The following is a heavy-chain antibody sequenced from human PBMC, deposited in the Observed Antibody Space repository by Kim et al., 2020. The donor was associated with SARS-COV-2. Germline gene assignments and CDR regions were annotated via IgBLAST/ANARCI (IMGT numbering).Heavy chain of an antibody. CDR1: GFTFSSYS. J-gene: IGHJ6*03. D-gene: IGHD5-12*01. Sequence: GGSLRLSCAASGFTFSSYSMNWVRQAPGKGLEWVSSISSSSSYIYYADSVKGRFTISRDNAKNSLYLQMNSLRAEDTAVYYCAGEYSGYGNYYCYYMDVWGKGTPVTVSS. V-gene: IGHV3-21*01. CDR3: AGEYSGYGNYYCYYMDV. CDR2: ISSSSSYI.